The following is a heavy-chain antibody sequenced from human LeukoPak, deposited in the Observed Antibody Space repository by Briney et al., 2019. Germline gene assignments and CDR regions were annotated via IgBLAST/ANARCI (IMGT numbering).Heavy chain of an antibody. J-gene: IGHJ6*02. Sequence: PGGSLRLSCAASGFTFSSYGMHWVRQAPGKGLEWVAVISYDGSNKYYADSVKGRFTISRDNSKNTLYLQMNSLRAEDTAVYYCAKDLKDYYYVWGSYRGPLGMDVWGQGTTVTVSS. V-gene: IGHV3-30*18. CDR3: AKDLKDYYYVWGSYRGPLGMDV. CDR2: ISYDGSNK. D-gene: IGHD3-16*02. CDR1: GFTFSSYG.